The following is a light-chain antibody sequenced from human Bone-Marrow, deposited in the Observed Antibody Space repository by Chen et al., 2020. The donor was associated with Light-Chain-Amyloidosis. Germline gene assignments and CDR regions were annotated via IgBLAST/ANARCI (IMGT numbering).Light chain of an antibody. Sequence: QSALTQPASVSGSPGQSSTISCTGTSSDVGGDNHVSWYQQHPDKAPKLMIYEVTNRPSWVPARFSGSESDNTASLTISGLKTEDEADYFCSSYTITNTLVFGSGTRVTVL. CDR1: SSDVGGDNH. CDR2: EVT. CDR3: SSYTITNTLV. V-gene: IGLV2-14*01. J-gene: IGLJ1*01.